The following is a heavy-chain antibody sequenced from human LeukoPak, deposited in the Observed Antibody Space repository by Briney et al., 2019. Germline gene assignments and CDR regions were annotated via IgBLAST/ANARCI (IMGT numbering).Heavy chain of an antibody. Sequence: ASVKVSCKASGYTFTGYYMHWVRQAPGQGVAWMGCINRNSGGTNYAQKFQGRVTMTRDTSISTAYMELSRLRSDDTAVYYCASSYRDSRGWFDPWGQGTLVTVSS. CDR1: GYTFTGYY. J-gene: IGHJ5*02. CDR2: INRNSGGT. V-gene: IGHV1-2*02. D-gene: IGHD6-25*01. CDR3: ASSYRDSRGWFDP.